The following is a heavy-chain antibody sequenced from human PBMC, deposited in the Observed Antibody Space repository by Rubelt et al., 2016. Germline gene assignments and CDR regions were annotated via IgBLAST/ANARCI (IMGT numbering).Heavy chain of an antibody. CDR3: TTDRLRSGWYYIEVY. V-gene: IGHV3-15*01. Sequence: VESGGGLVKPGGSLRLSCAASGFTFSNAWMSWVRQAPGKGLEWVGRIKSKTDGGTTDYAAPVKGRFTISRDDSKNTLYLQMNSLKTEDTAVYYCTTDRLRSGWYYIEVYWGQGTLVTVSS. CDR1: GFTFSNAW. D-gene: IGHD6-19*01. J-gene: IGHJ4*02. CDR2: IKSKTDGGTT.